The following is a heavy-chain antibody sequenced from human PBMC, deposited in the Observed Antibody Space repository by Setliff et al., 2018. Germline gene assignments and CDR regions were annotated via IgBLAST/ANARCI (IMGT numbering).Heavy chain of an antibody. Sequence: PSETLSLTCTVSGGSISSYYWSWIRQPAGKGLEWIGRIYTSGSTNYNPSLKSRVTMSVDTSKNQFSLKRSSVTAADTAVYYCARVSTVTTWPYYYYMDVWGKGTTVTVSS. D-gene: IGHD4-4*01. CDR3: ARVSTVTTWPYYYYMDV. J-gene: IGHJ6*03. V-gene: IGHV4-4*07. CDR2: IYTSGST. CDR1: GGSISSYY.